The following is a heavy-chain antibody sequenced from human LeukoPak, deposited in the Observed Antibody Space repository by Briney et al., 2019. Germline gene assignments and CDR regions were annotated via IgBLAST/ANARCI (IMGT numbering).Heavy chain of an antibody. D-gene: IGHD3-10*01. Sequence: PSETLSLTCTVSGGSISSYYWSWIRRPPGKGLEWIGYIYYSGSTNYNPSLKSRVTISVDTSKNQFSLKLSSVTAADTAVYYCARDVPYYYTSGSYFGMDVWGQGTTVTVSS. J-gene: IGHJ6*02. CDR2: IYYSGST. V-gene: IGHV4-59*01. CDR1: GGSISSYY. CDR3: ARDVPYYYTSGSYFGMDV.